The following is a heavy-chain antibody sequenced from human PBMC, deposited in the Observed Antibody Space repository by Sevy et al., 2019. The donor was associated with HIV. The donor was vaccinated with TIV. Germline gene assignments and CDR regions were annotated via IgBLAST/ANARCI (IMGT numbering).Heavy chain of an antibody. J-gene: IGHJ1*01. CDR1: GFTFNRYS. Sequence: GGSLRLSCAASGFTFNRYSMHWVRQAPGKGLEWVATISFDATNKHYPDSVKRRFTISIDNFQNSLFLQMDSLRPEDTAVYYCALERLSSDVAEYFQNWGQGTLVTVSS. CDR2: ISFDATNK. V-gene: IGHV3-30-3*01. D-gene: IGHD1-1*01. CDR3: ALERLSSDVAEYFQN.